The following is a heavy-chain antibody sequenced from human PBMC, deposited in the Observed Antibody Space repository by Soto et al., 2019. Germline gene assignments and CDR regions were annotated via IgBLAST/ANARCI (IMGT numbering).Heavy chain of an antibody. CDR3: APWFGAFDY. CDR2: ISYDGSNK. Sequence: QVQLVESGGGVVQPGRSLRLSCAASGFTFSSYGMHWVRQAPGKGLEWVAVISYDGSNKYYADSVKGRFTISRDNSKNTRYLKMNSLRAEDTAVYYCAPWFGAFDYWAREPWSPSPQ. V-gene: IGHV3-30*03. CDR1: GFTFSSYG. D-gene: IGHD3-10*01. J-gene: IGHJ4*02.